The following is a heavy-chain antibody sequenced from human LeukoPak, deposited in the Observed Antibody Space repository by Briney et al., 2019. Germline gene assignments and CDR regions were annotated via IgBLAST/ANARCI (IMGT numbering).Heavy chain of an antibody. D-gene: IGHD3-3*01. J-gene: IGHJ6*03. Sequence: PGGSLRLSCPASGFTFSSYAMSWVRQAPGKGLEWVSAISGSGGSTYYADSVKGRFTISRDNSKNTLYLQMNRLRAEDTGVYYCAARYYDFWSGYYTDGYYYYLDVWGKGTTVTVSS. CDR2: ISGSGGST. CDR3: AARYYDFWSGYYTDGYYYYLDV. V-gene: IGHV3-23*01. CDR1: GFTFSSYA.